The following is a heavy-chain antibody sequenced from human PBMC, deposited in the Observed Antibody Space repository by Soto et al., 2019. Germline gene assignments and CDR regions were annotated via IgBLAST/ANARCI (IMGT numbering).Heavy chain of an antibody. V-gene: IGHV4-30-4*01. CDR1: GGSISSGDYY. J-gene: IGHJ4*02. D-gene: IGHD5-18*01. CDR2: IYYSGST. CDR3: ASTSFGYSYGYRY. Sequence: PSETLSLTCTVSGGSISSGDYYWSWIRKPPGKGLEWIGYIYYSGSTYYNPSLKSRVTISVDTSKNQFSLKLSSVTAADTAVYYCASTSFGYSYGYRYWGQGTLVTVSS.